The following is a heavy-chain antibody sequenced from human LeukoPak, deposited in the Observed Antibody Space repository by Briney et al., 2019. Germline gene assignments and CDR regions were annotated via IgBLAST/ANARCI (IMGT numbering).Heavy chain of an antibody. CDR3: AGATGLLYPFVY. V-gene: IGHV3-53*01. J-gene: IGHJ4*02. CDR2: MYSGVNA. D-gene: IGHD3-3*01. CDR1: GFTVSNNY. Sequence: GGALRLSCVGSGFTVSNNYMSWVRQAPGKGLEGVALMYSGVNAYYADSVKGRFTISRDSSKNTLFLQMNSLRAEDTAVYYCAGATGLLYPFVYWGQGTLVTVSS.